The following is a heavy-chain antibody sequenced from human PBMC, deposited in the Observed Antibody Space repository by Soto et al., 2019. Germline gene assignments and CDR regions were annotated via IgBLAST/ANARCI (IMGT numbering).Heavy chain of an antibody. V-gene: IGHV3-33*01. CDR1: GFTFSSYG. CDR3: ARDYSSSWLPPRDGPRGYYYGMDV. Sequence: GGSLRLSCAASGFTFSSYGMHWVRQAPGKGLECVAVIWYDGSNKYYADSVKGRFTISRDNSKNTLYLQMNSLRAEDTAVYYCARDYSSSWLPPRDGPRGYYYGMDVWGQGTTVTVSS. CDR2: IWYDGSNK. J-gene: IGHJ6*02. D-gene: IGHD6-13*01.